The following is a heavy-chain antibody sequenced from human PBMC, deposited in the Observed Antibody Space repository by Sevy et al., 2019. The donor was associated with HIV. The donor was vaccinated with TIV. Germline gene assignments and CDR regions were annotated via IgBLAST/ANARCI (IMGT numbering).Heavy chain of an antibody. CDR2: ISGSGGST. D-gene: IGHD3-10*01. J-gene: IGHJ4*02. V-gene: IGHV3-23*01. CDR3: AKDPYYYGSGSPFDY. Sequence: GGSLRLSRAASGFTFSSYAMSWVRQAPGKGLEWVSAISGSGGSTYYADSVKGRFTISRDNSKNTLYLQMNSLRAEDTAVYYCAKDPYYYGSGSPFDYWGQGTLVTVSS. CDR1: GFTFSSYA.